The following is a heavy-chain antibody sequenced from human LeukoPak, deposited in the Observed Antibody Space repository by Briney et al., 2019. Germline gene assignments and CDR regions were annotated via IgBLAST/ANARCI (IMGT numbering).Heavy chain of an antibody. Sequence: GGSLRLSCAASGFTFSSYAMSWVRQAPGKGLEWVSAISGSGGSTYYADSVKGRFTISRDNSKNTLYLQMNSLRAEDTAVYYCAKKYYYDSGGYYYGYYYGMDVWGQGTTVTVSS. V-gene: IGHV3-23*01. CDR3: AKKYYYDSGGYYYGYYYGMDV. D-gene: IGHD3-22*01. CDR2: ISGSGGST. CDR1: GFTFSSYA. J-gene: IGHJ6*02.